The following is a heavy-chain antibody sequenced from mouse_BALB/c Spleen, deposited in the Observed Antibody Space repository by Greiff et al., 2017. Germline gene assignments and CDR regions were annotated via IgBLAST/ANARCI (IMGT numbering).Heavy chain of an antibody. CDR1: GYSITSDYA. D-gene: IGHD4-1*01. Sequence: DVKLQESGPGLVKPSQSLSLTCTVTGYSITSDYAWNWIRQFPGNKLEWMGYISYSGSTSYNPSLKSRISITRDTSKNQFFLQLNSVTTEDTATYYCARTGTSGFDYWGQGTTLTVSS. CDR2: ISYSGST. CDR3: ARTGTSGFDY. V-gene: IGHV3-2*02. J-gene: IGHJ2*01.